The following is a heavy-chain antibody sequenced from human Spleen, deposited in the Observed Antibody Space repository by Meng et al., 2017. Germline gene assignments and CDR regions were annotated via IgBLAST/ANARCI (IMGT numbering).Heavy chain of an antibody. CDR1: GGSFIDYD. CDR2: INHSGST. V-gene: IGHV4-34*01. CDR3: ARGPTTMAHDFDY. D-gene: IGHD4-11*01. Sequence: QVLLQPCVPGLLKSSETLSLPFVVLGGSFIDYDWSWTRQPPGKGLEWIGEINHSGSTNYNPSLESRATISVDTSQNNLSLKLSSVTAADSAVYYCARGPTTMAHDFDYWGQGTLVTVSS. J-gene: IGHJ4*02.